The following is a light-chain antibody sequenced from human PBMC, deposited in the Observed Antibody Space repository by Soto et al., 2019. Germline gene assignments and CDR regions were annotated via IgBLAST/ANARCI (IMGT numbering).Light chain of an antibody. Sequence: EILMTQSPATLSVSPGERATLSCRASQNVWNNLAWYQQRPGQAPRLLIYGASTRAADVPGRFSGSGSGTEFSLTISSLQSEDFAIYYCKHYYNWPITFGQGTRREIK. CDR3: KHYYNWPIT. J-gene: IGKJ5*01. CDR1: QNVWNN. V-gene: IGKV3-15*01. CDR2: GAS.